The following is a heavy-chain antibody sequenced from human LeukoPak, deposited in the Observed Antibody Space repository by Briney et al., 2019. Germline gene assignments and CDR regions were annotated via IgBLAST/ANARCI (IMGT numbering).Heavy chain of an antibody. J-gene: IGHJ4*02. CDR3: ARGWNDGFGDY. CDR2: IYYNRNT. D-gene: IGHD1-1*01. Sequence: SETLSLTCTVSGDSISSDYWSWIRQPPGKGLEWIGYIYYNRNTNYNPSLKSRVTISVDTSKNQFSLKLSSVTAADTAVYYCARGWNDGFGDYWGQGTLVTVSS. CDR1: GDSISSDY. V-gene: IGHV4-59*01.